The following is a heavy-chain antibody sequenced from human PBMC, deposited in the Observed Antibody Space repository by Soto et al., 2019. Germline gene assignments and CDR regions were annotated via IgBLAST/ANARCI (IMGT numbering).Heavy chain of an antibody. Sequence: EVQLVESGGGWVQPGRSLRLSCAVSGFTFEDYGMDWVRQAPGKGLEWVAGISWNSGTTGYADSVKGRFTISRDNAKNSLYLQMNSLRAEDTGLYYCVKEGSYGWLDENYYGMNAWGQGNTVTVSS. J-gene: IGHJ6*01. CDR2: ISWNSGTT. V-gene: IGHV3-9*01. D-gene: IGHD5-18*01. CDR1: GFTFEDYG. CDR3: VKEGSYGWLDENYYGMNA.